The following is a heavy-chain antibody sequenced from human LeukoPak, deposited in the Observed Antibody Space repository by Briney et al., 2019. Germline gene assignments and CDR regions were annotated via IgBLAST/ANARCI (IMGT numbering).Heavy chain of an antibody. Sequence: QAGGSLRLSCAASGFTFSRYWMSWVRQAPGKGLEWVANVKQDGSEKYSVDSVKGRFTTSRDNAKNSLYLQMNSLRAEDTAVYYCARVVSSGWDQYSYYDMDVWGQGTTVTVSS. CDR2: VKQDGSEK. D-gene: IGHD6-19*01. J-gene: IGHJ6*02. CDR3: ARVVSSGWDQYSYYDMDV. CDR1: GFTFSRYW. V-gene: IGHV3-7*01.